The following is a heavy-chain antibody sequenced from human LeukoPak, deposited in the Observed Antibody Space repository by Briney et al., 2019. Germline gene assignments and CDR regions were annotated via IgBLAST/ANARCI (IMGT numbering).Heavy chain of an antibody. J-gene: IGHJ6*02. V-gene: IGHV1-2*02. CDR3: ARVGCSSTSCYRISYYYYYGMDV. Sequence: ASVKVSCKASGYTFTGYYMHWVRQAPGQGLEWMGWINPNSGGTNYAQKFQGRVTMTRDTSISTAYMELSRLRSDDAAVYYCARVGCSSTSCYRISYYYYYGMDVWGQGTTVTVSS. CDR1: GYTFTGYY. D-gene: IGHD2-2*01. CDR2: INPNSGGT.